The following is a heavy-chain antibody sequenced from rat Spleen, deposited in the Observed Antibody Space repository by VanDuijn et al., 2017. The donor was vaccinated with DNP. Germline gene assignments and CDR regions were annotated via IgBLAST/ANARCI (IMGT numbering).Heavy chain of an antibody. J-gene: IGHJ2*01. Sequence: EVQLVESGGGLVQPGRSLKLSCAASGFTFSDYYMAWVRQAPKKGLEWVATIIYDGSRTYYRDSVKGRFTISRDNAKSTQYLQMNSLRSEDTATYYCARRDTTAQTFDYWGQGVMVTVSS. D-gene: IGHD1-6*01. CDR3: ARRDTTAQTFDY. CDR2: IIYDGSRT. CDR1: GFTFSDYY. V-gene: IGHV5-22*01.